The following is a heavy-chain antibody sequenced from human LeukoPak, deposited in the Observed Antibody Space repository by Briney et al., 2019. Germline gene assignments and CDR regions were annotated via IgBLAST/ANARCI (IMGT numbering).Heavy chain of an antibody. Sequence: SETLSLTCTVSGGSISSSYWSWIRQPPGKGLEWIGYIYYSGSTNYNPSLKSRVTISVDTSKNQFSLKLSSVTAADTAVYYCARDPTRPPGPSYYFDYWGQGTLVTVSS. CDR2: IYYSGST. CDR3: ARDPTRPPGPSYYFDY. D-gene: IGHD6-6*01. J-gene: IGHJ4*02. CDR1: GGSISSSY. V-gene: IGHV4-59*01.